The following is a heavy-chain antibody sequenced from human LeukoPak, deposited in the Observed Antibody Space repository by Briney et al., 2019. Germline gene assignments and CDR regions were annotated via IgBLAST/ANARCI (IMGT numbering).Heavy chain of an antibody. J-gene: IGHJ6*03. D-gene: IGHD3-10*01. CDR3: AAGGDYYYHMDV. V-gene: IGHV3-9*01. CDR1: GFSFDDYA. CDR2: ISWNSGTI. Sequence: QAGGSLRLSCAASGFSFDDYAMHWVRQAPGKGLEWVSGISWNSGTIGYADSVKGRFTISRDNAKNSVYLQMNSLRAEDTAVYHCAAGGDYYYHMDVWGKGTTVTVSS.